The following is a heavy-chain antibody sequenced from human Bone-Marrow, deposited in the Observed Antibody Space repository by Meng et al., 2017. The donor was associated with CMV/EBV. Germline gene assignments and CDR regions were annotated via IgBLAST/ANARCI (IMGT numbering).Heavy chain of an antibody. CDR3: ARDEWLLTWGWFDP. D-gene: IGHD3-3*01. CDR2: IYDRGST. Sequence: GSIRIGDYYWSWIRQPPGKGLEWIGYIYDRGSTYYNPSLKSRVTISVDTSKNQFSLKLSSVTAADTAVYYCARDEWLLTWGWFDPWGQGTLVTVSS. J-gene: IGHJ5*02. CDR1: GSIRIGDYY. V-gene: IGHV4-30-4*08.